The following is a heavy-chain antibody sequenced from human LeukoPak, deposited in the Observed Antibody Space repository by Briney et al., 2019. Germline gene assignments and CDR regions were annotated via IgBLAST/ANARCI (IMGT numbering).Heavy chain of an antibody. CDR3: ARNDYCYMDV. CDR1: GGSVTSYY. Sequence: SETLSLTCTVSGGSVTSYYWSWIRQPAGKGLEWIGRVYSSGTTNYNPSLKSRVTISVDTSKNQFSLKLSSVTAADTAVYYCARNDYCYMDVWGKGTTVTVSS. CDR2: VYSSGTT. V-gene: IGHV4-4*07. J-gene: IGHJ6*03.